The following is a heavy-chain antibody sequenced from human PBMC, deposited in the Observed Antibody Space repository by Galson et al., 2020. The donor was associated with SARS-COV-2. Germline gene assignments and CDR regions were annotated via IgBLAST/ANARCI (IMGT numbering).Heavy chain of an antibody. V-gene: IGHV5-51*01. J-gene: IGHJ5*02. D-gene: IGHD3-10*01. CDR3: ARSDRILLWFGELRGAWFDP. Sequence: GWPRQKPGKGLEWLGNIYPGDSDTRYSPSFQGPGTIPADKSISTAYLQWSSLQASDTAMYYCARSDRILLWFGELRGAWFDPWGQGTLVTVSS. CDR2: IYPGDSDT.